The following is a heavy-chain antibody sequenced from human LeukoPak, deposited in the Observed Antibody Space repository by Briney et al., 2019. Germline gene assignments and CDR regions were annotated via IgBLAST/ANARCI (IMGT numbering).Heavy chain of an antibody. CDR1: GYSFTSYW. CDR3: ARHLFSGDPDDAFDI. J-gene: IGHJ3*02. CDR2: IYPGDSDT. V-gene: IGHV5-51*01. Sequence: GESLKISCKGSGYSFTSYWIGWVRQMPGKGLEWMGIIYPGDSDTRYSPSFQGQVTISADKSISTAYLQWSSLKASDTAMYYCARHLFSGDPDDAFDIWGQGTMVTVSS. D-gene: IGHD7-27*01.